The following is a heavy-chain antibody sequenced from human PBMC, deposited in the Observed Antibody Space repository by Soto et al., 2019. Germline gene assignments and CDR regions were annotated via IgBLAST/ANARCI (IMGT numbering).Heavy chain of an antibody. V-gene: IGHV1-18*01. D-gene: IGHD2-8*02. Sequence: QVHLVQSGAEVKKPGASVKVSCKGSGYAFTTYGITWVRQAPGQGLEWMGWISAHNGNTNYAQKLQGRVTVTRDTSTSTAYMELRSMRSDATDVYYCARGRYCDYWVQGALVTVSS. CDR2: ISAHNGNT. CDR1: GYAFTTYG. J-gene: IGHJ4*02. CDR3: ARGRYCDY.